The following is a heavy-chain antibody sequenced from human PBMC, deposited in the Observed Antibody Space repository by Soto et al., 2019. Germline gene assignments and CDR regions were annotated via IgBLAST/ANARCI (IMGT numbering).Heavy chain of an antibody. CDR1: GYSFAGYW. J-gene: IGHJ3*01. CDR2: IYPGDSDT. D-gene: IGHD3-10*01. CDR3: ARLPGVRGVFDGFNV. V-gene: IGHV5-51*01. Sequence: GESLKISCKGSGYSFAGYWIGWVREMPGKGLDWMGVIYPGDSDTRYSPSFHGQVTISADKSISTAYLQWSSLKASDTAMYFCARLPGVRGVFDGFNVWGQGTMVTVSS.